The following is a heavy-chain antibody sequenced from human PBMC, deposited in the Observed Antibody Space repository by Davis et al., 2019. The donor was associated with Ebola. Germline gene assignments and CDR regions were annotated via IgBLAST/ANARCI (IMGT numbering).Heavy chain of an antibody. D-gene: IGHD2-15*01. J-gene: IGHJ3*02. CDR2: INSDGNST. V-gene: IGHV3-74*01. CDR1: GFTFSSYW. CDR3: ARNLGTPIDAFDI. Sequence: PGGSLRLSCAASGFTFSSYWMHWVRQAPGKGLVWVSRINSDGNSTSYADSVKGRFTISRDNAKNTLYLQMNSLRAEDTAVYYCARNLGTPIDAFDIWGQGTMVTVSS.